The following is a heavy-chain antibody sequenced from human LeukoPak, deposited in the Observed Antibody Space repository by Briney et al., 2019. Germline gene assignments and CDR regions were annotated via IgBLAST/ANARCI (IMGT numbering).Heavy chain of an antibody. CDR2: IHYSGST. CDR3: ARQKINNWFDP. Sequence: SETLSLTCTVSGGSISSSTYYWGWLRQSPGKGLEWIGNIHYSGSTYYNPSLKSRVTISVDTSKNQFSPKVSSVTAADTAVYYCARQKINNWFDPWGQGTLVTVSS. V-gene: IGHV4-39*01. CDR1: GGSISSSTYY. J-gene: IGHJ5*02.